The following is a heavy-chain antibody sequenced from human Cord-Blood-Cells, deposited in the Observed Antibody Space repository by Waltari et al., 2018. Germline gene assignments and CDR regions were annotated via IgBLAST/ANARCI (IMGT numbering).Heavy chain of an antibody. Sequence: QVQLVESGGGVVQPGRSLRLSCAASGFTFSSYAMHWVHQAPGKGLEWVAVISYDGSNKYYADSVKGRFTISRDNSKNTLYLQMNSLRAEDTAVYYCARDPRSSSWYYYYYGMDVWGQGTTVTVSS. CDR1: GFTFSSYA. CDR2: ISYDGSNK. V-gene: IGHV3-30*04. CDR3: ARDPRSSSWYYYYYGMDV. J-gene: IGHJ6*02. D-gene: IGHD6-13*01.